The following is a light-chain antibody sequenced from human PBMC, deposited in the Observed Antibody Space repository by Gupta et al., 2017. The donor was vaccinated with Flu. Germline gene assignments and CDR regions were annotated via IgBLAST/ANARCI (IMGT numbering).Light chain of an antibody. Sequence: DTQMTQSPSSLSASVGDRVTITCRASQSINTYLNWYQQKPGQAPNLLIQNASSLETGVPSRFSGSGSGTDFSLSISSLQRDDFATYYCQQTDNIPPWTFGQGTKVEFK. CDR1: QSINTY. V-gene: IGKV1-39*01. J-gene: IGKJ1*01. CDR2: NAS. CDR3: QQTDNIPPWT.